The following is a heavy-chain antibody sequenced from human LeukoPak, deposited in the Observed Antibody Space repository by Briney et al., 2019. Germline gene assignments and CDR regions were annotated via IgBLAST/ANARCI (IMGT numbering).Heavy chain of an antibody. D-gene: IGHD3-9*01. CDR3: ASDQSIGTDLRYFFDY. Sequence: GGSLRLSCAASGFSFCDNYMSWVRQAPGKGLEWISYISGNSGYTKYADSVKGRFTIYRDNARKSLYLQMNSLRDEDTAVYYCASDQSIGTDLRYFFDYWGQGTLVTVSS. CDR1: GFSFCDNY. J-gene: IGHJ4*02. V-gene: IGHV3-11*06. CDR2: ISGNSGYT.